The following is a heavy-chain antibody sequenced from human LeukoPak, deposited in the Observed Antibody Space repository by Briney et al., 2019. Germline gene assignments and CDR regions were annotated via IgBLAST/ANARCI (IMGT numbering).Heavy chain of an antibody. CDR3: AKSIPAAIGNWFDP. J-gene: IGHJ5*02. CDR1: GGSISSSRYY. D-gene: IGHD2-2*01. Sequence: KPSETLSLTCTVSGGSISSSRYYWGWIRQPPGKGLEWIGNIYYTGTTYYNPSLETRVTISVDTSKNLFSLKLSSVTAADTAVYYCAKSIPAAIGNWFDPWGQGTLVTVSS. V-gene: IGHV4-39*07. CDR2: IYYTGTT.